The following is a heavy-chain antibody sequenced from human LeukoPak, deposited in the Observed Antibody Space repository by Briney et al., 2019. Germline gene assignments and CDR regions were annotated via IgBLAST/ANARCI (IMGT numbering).Heavy chain of an antibody. Sequence: ASVKVSCKASGYIFTSYGISWVRQAPGQGLERMGWISAYNGNTNYAQKLQGRVTMTTDTSTSTAYMELRSLRSDDTAVYYCARSGGGSSSWYVDYWGQGTLVTVSS. V-gene: IGHV1-18*01. CDR1: GYIFTSYG. D-gene: IGHD6-13*01. CDR3: ARSGGGSSSWYVDY. CDR2: ISAYNGNT. J-gene: IGHJ4*02.